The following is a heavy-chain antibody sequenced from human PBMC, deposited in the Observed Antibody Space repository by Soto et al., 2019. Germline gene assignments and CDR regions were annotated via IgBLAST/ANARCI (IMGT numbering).Heavy chain of an antibody. CDR3: THSTNGYGGTVLLY. Sequence: QITLKESGPTLVQPTQTLTLTCTFSGFSLSTTGVAVGWVRQPPGKALNWLALIYWNDDKRYSPSLQSRLTSTKDTSKNQVVLTMTNMDPVDTATYYCTHSTNGYGGTVLLYWGQGTLVTVSS. V-gene: IGHV2-5*01. CDR2: IYWNDDK. J-gene: IGHJ4*02. CDR1: GFSLSTTGVA. D-gene: IGHD5-12*01.